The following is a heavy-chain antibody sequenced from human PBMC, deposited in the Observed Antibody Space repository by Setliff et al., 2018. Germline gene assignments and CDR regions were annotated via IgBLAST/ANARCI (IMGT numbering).Heavy chain of an antibody. J-gene: IGHJ6*03. CDR2: VYTSWSS. V-gene: IGHV4-61*09. CDR1: GDSISSRRNY. CDR3: ARMSGFQYMDV. Sequence: SETLSLTCTVSGDSISSRRNYWGWFRQPAGKELEWIGQVYTSWSSNYNPSLKSRVAISLDTSKNQFSLSLTSVTAADTAVYYCARMSGFQYMDVWGKGTTVTVSS. D-gene: IGHD3-3*01.